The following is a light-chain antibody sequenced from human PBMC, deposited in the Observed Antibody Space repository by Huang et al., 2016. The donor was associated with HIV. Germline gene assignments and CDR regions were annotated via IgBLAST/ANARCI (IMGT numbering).Light chain of an antibody. CDR1: QSISTY. Sequence: IQMTQSPTSLSASVGDRVSITCRASQSISTYLNWYQQKPGKAPKLLISSASSLHNGVPSRFSGSGAVTDFTLTIKGLQRDDFATYYCQQSYSALSSFGPGTRL. V-gene: IGKV1-39*01. CDR2: SAS. J-gene: IGKJ5*01. CDR3: QQSYSALSS.